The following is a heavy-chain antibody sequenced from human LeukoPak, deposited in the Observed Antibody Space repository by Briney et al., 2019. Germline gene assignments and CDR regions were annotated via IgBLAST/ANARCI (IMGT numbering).Heavy chain of an antibody. CDR2: LYSGGST. D-gene: IGHD6-13*01. V-gene: IGHV3-53*01. J-gene: IGHJ4*02. CDR1: GFTLSSKD. CDR3: AKDLAAAAPGDFDY. Sequence: GGPLRLSCAASGFTLSSKDVNGVRQAPGKGREGVSLLYSGGSTYYADSVKGRFTISRDSSKNTLYLQMNSLIAEDTAVYYCAKDLAAAAPGDFDYWGQGTLVTVSS.